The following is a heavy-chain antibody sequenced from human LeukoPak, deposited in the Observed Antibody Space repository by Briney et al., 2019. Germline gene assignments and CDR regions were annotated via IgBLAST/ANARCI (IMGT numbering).Heavy chain of an antibody. CDR3: ARQDYGEASRDAVYFQH. CDR2: IYYSGST. CDR1: GGSISSYY. J-gene: IGHJ1*01. Sequence: PSETLSLTCTVSGGSISSYYWSWIRQPPGKGLEWIGYIYYSGSTNYNPSLKSRVTISVDTSKNQFSLKLSSVTAADTAVYYCARQDYGEASRDAVYFQHWGQGTLVTVSS. D-gene: IGHD4-17*01. V-gene: IGHV4-59*08.